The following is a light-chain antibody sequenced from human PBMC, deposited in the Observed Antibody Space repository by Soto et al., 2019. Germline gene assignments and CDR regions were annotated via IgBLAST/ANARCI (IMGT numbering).Light chain of an antibody. CDR2: AAS. V-gene: IGKV1-39*01. CDR3: QQSFTTLT. J-gene: IGKJ3*01. Sequence: GDRVTITCRTSQTIINYLSWYQQKPRKAPKLLIYAASTLHSGVPSRFSGSGSGTDFALTITSLQPEDFATYYCQQSFTTLTFGPGTKVYV. CDR1: QTIINY.